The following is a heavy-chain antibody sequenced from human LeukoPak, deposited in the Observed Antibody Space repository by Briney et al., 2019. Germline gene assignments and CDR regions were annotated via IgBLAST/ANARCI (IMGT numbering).Heavy chain of an antibody. CDR2: IYPGDPDT. V-gene: IGHV5-51*01. Sequence: GESLKISCKGSGYSFTSYWIGWVRQMPGKGLEWMGIIYPGDPDTRYSPSFQGQVTISADKSISTAYLQWSSLKASDTAMYYCARSLRLPYSSSFQDHFGHYYYYMDVWGKGTTVTVSS. J-gene: IGHJ6*03. CDR1: GYSFTSYW. CDR3: ARSLRLPYSSSFQDHFGHYYYYMDV. D-gene: IGHD6-6*01.